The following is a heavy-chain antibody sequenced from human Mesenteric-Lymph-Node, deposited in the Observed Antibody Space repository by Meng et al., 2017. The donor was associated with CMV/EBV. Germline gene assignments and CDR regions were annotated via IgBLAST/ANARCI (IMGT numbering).Heavy chain of an antibody. CDR3: AKESDIVATGTTDY. CDR2: ISGSGGST. Sequence: ASGFTFSSYAVSWVRQAPGKGLEWVSAISGSGGSTCYADSVRGRFTISRDNSKKTLYLQMNSLRADDTAVYYCAKESDIVATGTTDYWGQGTLVTVSS. D-gene: IGHD1-1*01. CDR1: GFTFSSYA. J-gene: IGHJ4*02. V-gene: IGHV3-23*01.